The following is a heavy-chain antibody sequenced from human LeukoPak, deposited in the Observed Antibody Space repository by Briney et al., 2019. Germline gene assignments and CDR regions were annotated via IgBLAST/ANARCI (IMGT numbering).Heavy chain of an antibody. J-gene: IGHJ4*02. CDR2: IIPIFGTA. V-gene: IGHV1-69*13. D-gene: IGHD3-3*01. CDR3: ASEFGSAYDFWSGYFDY. Sequence: SVKVSCKASGGTFSSYAISWVRQAPGRGLEWMGGIIPIFGTANYAQKFQGRVTITADESTSTAYMELSSLRSEDTAVYYCASEFGSAYDFWSGYFDYWGQGTLVTVSS. CDR1: GGTFSSYA.